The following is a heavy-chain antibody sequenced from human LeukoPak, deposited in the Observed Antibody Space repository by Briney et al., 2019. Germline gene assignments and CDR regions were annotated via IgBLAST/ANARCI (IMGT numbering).Heavy chain of an antibody. Sequence: SETLSLTCTVSGDSVSSNSFYWSWIRQPAGKGLEWIGYIYQSGSTSYNPSLQSRVTISIDKSKNQFSLKLSSVTAADTAVYYCARDSYYDNSGEGAFDIWGQGTLVTVSS. CDR3: ARDSYYDNSGEGAFDI. CDR2: IYQSGST. V-gene: IGHV4-61*10. J-gene: IGHJ3*02. D-gene: IGHD3-22*01. CDR1: GDSVSSNSFY.